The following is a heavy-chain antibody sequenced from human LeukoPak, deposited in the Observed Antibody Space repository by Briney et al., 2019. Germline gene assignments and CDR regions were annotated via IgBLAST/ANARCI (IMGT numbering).Heavy chain of an antibody. J-gene: IGHJ6*02. Sequence: GGSLRLSCAASGFTFSSYAMSWGRQAPGKGLEWVSAISGSGGSTYYAESAKGRFTISRDNSKNTLYLQMNSLRAEDTAVYYCAKDVSSGFGRYYYYYGMDVWGQGTTVTVSS. V-gene: IGHV3-23*01. CDR3: AKDVSSGFGRYYYYYGMDV. D-gene: IGHD6-19*01. CDR1: GFTFSSYA. CDR2: ISGSGGST.